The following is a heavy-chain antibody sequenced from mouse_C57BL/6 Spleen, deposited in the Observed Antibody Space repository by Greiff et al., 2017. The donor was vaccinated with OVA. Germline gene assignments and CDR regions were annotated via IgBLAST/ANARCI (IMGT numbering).Heavy chain of an antibody. CDR1: GYTFTDYE. J-gene: IGHJ2*01. D-gene: IGHD1-1*01. CDR3: TRRDYYGSSPYYFDY. V-gene: IGHV1-15*01. Sequence: QVQLKQSGAELVRPGASVTLSCKASGYTFTDYEMHWVKQTPVHGLEWIGAIDPETGGTASNQKFKGKAILTADKSSSTAYMELRSLTSEESAVYYCTRRDYYGSSPYYFDYWGKGTTLTVSS. CDR2: IDPETGGT.